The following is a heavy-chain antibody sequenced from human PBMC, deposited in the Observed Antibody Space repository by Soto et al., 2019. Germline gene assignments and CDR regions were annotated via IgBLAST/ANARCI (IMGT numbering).Heavy chain of an antibody. V-gene: IGHV1-69*02. D-gene: IGHD3-3*01. Sequence: QVQLVQSGAEVKKPGSSVKVSCKASGGTFSSYTISWVRQAPGQGLEWMGRIIPILGIANYAQKFQGRVTITADKPTSTAYMELSSLRSEDTAVYYCARGWRGSGAFDIWGQGTMVTVSS. CDR3: ARGWRGSGAFDI. J-gene: IGHJ3*02. CDR1: GGTFSSYT. CDR2: IIPILGIA.